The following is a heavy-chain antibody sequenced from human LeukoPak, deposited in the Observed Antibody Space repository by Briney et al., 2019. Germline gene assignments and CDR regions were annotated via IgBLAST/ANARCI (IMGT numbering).Heavy chain of an antibody. CDR3: AKVRIAAAGDNYFDY. CDR1: GFTFDDYA. J-gene: IGHJ4*02. Sequence: PGGSLRLSCAASGFTFDDYAMHWVRQAPGKGLEWVSGISWNSGSIGYADSVKGRFTISRDNAKNSLYLQMNSLRAEDTALYYCAKVRIAAAGDNYFDYWGQGTLVTVSS. CDR2: ISWNSGSI. D-gene: IGHD6-13*01. V-gene: IGHV3-9*01.